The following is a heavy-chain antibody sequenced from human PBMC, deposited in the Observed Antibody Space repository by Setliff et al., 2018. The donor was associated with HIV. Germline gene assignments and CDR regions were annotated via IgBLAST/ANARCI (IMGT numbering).Heavy chain of an antibody. Sequence: SETLSLTCNVSGGSITNFYWSWIRQPPGKGLEWIGYIYNPGSTNFNPSLQSRVSMSVDVSTNQFSLRLTSVTAADTAVYYCARYVDGSDRVDYWGRGTLVTVSS. D-gene: IGHD5-12*01. CDR3: ARYVDGSDRVDY. V-gene: IGHV4-4*09. CDR1: GGSITNFY. J-gene: IGHJ4*02. CDR2: IYNPGST.